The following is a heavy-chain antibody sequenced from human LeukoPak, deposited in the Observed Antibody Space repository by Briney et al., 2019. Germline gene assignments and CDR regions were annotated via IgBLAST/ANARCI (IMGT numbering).Heavy chain of an antibody. J-gene: IGHJ6*02. CDR3: ARDFQQLAEYYYYGMDV. V-gene: IGHV1-18*01. CDR2: ISANSGNT. D-gene: IGHD6-6*01. CDR1: GYSFTNYR. Sequence: ASVKVSCKASGYSFTNYRISWVRQAPGQGLEWMGWISANSGNTDYAQRLQGRVTLTTDTSTSTAYMELRGLRSDDAAVYYCARDFQQLAEYYYYGMDVWGQGTTVTVSS.